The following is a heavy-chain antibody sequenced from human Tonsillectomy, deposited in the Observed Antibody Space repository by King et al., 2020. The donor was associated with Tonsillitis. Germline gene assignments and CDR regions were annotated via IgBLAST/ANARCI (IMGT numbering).Heavy chain of an antibody. Sequence: VQLVESGGGLVKPGGSLRLSCAASGFTVSSYSMKWVRHAPGKGLEWVASISSSSSYIFYADSVKGRFTISRENAKNSLYLQMNSLRAEDTAVYYCARGVEMATIHDAFDIWGQGTMVTVSS. CDR2: ISSSSSYI. V-gene: IGHV3-21*01. CDR3: ARGVEMATIHDAFDI. D-gene: IGHD5-24*01. CDR1: GFTVSSYS. J-gene: IGHJ3*02.